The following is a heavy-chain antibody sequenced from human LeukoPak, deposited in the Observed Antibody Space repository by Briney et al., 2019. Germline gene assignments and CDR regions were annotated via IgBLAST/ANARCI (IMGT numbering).Heavy chain of an antibody. CDR1: GYTFTSYY. Sequence: ASVKVSCKASGYTFTSYYMHWVRQAPGQGLEWMGIINPSGGSTSYAQKFQGRVTMTRDMSTSTVYMELSSLRSEDTAVYYCARERRGAAAGPKRVYYYYCMDVWGKGTTVTVSS. CDR3: ARERRGAAAGPKRVYYYYCMDV. V-gene: IGHV1-46*01. J-gene: IGHJ6*03. CDR2: INPSGGST. D-gene: IGHD6-13*01.